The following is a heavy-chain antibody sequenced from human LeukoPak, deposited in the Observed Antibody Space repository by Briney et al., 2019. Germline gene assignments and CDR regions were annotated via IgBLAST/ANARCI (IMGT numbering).Heavy chain of an antibody. CDR1: GFTFSSYS. CDR3: ATGPYYEDW. Sequence: PGGSLRLSCAASGFTFSSYSMNWVRQAPGKGLEWVASISGSGDTTNYADSVKGRLTISRDNSKNTLYLQMNSLRAEDTAIYYCATGPYYEDWWGQGALVTVSS. D-gene: IGHD3-16*01. V-gene: IGHV3-23*01. J-gene: IGHJ4*02. CDR2: ISGSGDTT.